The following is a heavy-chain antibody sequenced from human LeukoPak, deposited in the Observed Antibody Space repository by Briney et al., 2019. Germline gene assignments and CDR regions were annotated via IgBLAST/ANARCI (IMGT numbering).Heavy chain of an antibody. CDR3: ARSVRRLGGHWFDP. CDR1: GFTFSSYG. Sequence: QSGGSLRLSCAASGFTFSSYGMHWVRQAPGKGLEWVAVIWYDGSNKYYADSVKGRFTISRDNSKNTLYLQMNRLRAEDTAVHYCARSVRRLGGHWFDPWGQGTLVTVSS. V-gene: IGHV3-33*01. J-gene: IGHJ5*02. CDR2: IWYDGSNK. D-gene: IGHD3-10*01.